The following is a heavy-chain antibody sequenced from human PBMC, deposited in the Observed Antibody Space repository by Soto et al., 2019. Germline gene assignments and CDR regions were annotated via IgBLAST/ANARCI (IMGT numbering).Heavy chain of an antibody. J-gene: IGHJ3*02. CDR3: ARDYGGAFDI. CDR2: IYYSGST. CDR1: GGSISSYY. Sequence: SETLSLTCTVSGGSISSYYWSWVRQPPGKGLEWIGYIYYSGSTNYNPSLKSRVTISVDTSKNQFSLKLSSVTAADTAVYYCARDYGGAFDIWGQGTMVTVSS. V-gene: IGHV4-59*01. D-gene: IGHD4-17*01.